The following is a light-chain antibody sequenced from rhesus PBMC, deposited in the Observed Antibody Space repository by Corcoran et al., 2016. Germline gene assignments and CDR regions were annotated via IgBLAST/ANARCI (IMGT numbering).Light chain of an antibody. Sequence: DIQMTQSPSSLFASVGDTVTITCRASQSISGWLAWYQQKQGRAPKLLIYKASSLHGGVPTRFRGWGSCTDFTLTISSLPSEDFALYFCQQYSSSPYTFDQGTKVEVK. CDR1: QSISGW. CDR2: KAS. J-gene: IGKJ2*01. V-gene: IGKV1-22*01. CDR3: QQYSSSPYT.